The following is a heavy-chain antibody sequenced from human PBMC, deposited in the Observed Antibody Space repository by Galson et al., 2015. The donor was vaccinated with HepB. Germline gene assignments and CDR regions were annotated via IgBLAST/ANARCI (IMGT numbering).Heavy chain of an antibody. CDR2: ISSSGSTI. CDR3: VAGTVTTVNY. Sequence: SLRLSCAASGFTFSSYAMSWIRQAPGKGLEWVSNISSSGSTIYYADSVKGRFTISRDNAKNSLYLQMNSLRAEDTAVYYCVAGTVTTVNYWGQGTLVTVSS. CDR1: GFTFSSYA. V-gene: IGHV3-11*01. J-gene: IGHJ4*02. D-gene: IGHD4-17*01.